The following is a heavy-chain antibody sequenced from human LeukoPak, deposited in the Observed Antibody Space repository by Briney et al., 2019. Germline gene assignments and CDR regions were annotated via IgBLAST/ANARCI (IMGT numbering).Heavy chain of an antibody. D-gene: IGHD2-21*02. CDR3: ARGLAYCGGDCHYYFDY. CDR2: ISYDGGNK. V-gene: IGHV3-30*04. J-gene: IGHJ4*02. Sequence: GGSLRLSCAAPGFTFSGYAMHWVRQAPGKGLEWVAVISYDGGNKYYADSVKGRFTISRDNSKNTLYLQMNSLRAEDTAVYYCARGLAYCGGDCHYYFDYWGQGTLVTVSS. CDR1: GFTFSGYA.